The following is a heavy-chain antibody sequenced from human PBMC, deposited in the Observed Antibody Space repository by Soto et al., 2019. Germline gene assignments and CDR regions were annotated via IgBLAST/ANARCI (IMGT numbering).Heavy chain of an antibody. V-gene: IGHV4-34*01. CDR3: ARGGIPPSGYGIAYAMDV. J-gene: IGHJ6*02. D-gene: IGHD2-21*01. CDR1: GGSFSGYY. Sequence: SETLSLTCAVYGGSFSGYYWSWIRQPPGKGLEWIGEINHSGSTNYNPSLKSRVTISVDTSKNQFSLKLSSVTAADTAVYYCARGGIPPSGYGIAYAMDVWGQGTTVTVSS. CDR2: INHSGST.